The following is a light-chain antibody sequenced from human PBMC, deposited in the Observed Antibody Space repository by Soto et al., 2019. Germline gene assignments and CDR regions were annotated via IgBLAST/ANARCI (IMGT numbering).Light chain of an antibody. J-gene: IGLJ2*01. Sequence: QLVLTQSPSASASLGASVKLTCTLSSGHSSDAIAWHQQQPEQGPRFLMNLNSDGSHTKWDGIPDRFSGSSSGAERYLTISSLQSEDEADYYCQTWGTGIVVFGGGTKLTVL. CDR2: LNSDGSH. CDR3: QTWGTGIVV. CDR1: SGHSSDA. V-gene: IGLV4-69*01.